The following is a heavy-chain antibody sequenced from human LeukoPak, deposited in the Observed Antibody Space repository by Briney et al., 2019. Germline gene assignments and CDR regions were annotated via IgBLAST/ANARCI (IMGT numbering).Heavy chain of an antibody. CDR1: GFTFSSYS. CDR2: ISSSSSYI. J-gene: IGHJ4*02. V-gene: IGHV3-21*01. Sequence: GGSLRLSCAASGFTFSSYSMNWVRQAPGKGLEWVSSISSSSSYIYYADSVKGRFTISRDNAKNSLYLQMNSLRAGDTAVYYCARGLMRRDGYKPPYYFDYWGQGTLVTVSS. D-gene: IGHD5-24*01. CDR3: ARGLMRRDGYKPPYYFDY.